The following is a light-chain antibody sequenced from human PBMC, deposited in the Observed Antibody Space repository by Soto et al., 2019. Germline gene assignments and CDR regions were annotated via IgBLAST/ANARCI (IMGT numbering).Light chain of an antibody. CDR3: QQHSSYSRT. CDR1: QSISSW. V-gene: IGKV1-5*03. CDR2: KAS. Sequence: DIQMTQSPSTLSASVGDRVTITCRASQSISSWLAWYQQKPGKAPKLLIYKASNLESGVPSRFSGSGSGTEFTLTISSLQPDDFATYYCQQHSSYSRTFGQGTKVDIK. J-gene: IGKJ1*01.